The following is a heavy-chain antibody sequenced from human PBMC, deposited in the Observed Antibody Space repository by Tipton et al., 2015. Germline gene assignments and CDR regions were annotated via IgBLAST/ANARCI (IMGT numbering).Heavy chain of an antibody. V-gene: IGHV4-59*01. J-gene: IGHJ5*02. CDR1: GASIQRNY. Sequence: TLSLTCTVSGASIQRNYWSWLRQTPGKGLEWMGYVSYSGSRNFGPSLKSRATISVDASKNHFSLNLTSVTAADTAVYYCARGPHGPYNWFDPWGQGILVIISS. CDR3: ARGPHGPYNWFDP. CDR2: VSYSGSR.